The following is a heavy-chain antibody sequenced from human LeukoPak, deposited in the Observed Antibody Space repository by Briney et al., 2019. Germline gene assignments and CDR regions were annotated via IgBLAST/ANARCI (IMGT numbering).Heavy chain of an antibody. J-gene: IGHJ5*02. Sequence: PGGSLRLSCAASGFTFSTYSMNWARQAPGKGLEWVSSISSSSAYIYYADSVKGRFTISRDNAKNSLYLQMNSLRAEDTAVYFCAKDNGDYAGSWFDPWGQGTLVTVSS. D-gene: IGHD4-17*01. CDR2: ISSSSAYI. CDR3: AKDNGDYAGSWFDP. V-gene: IGHV3-21*06. CDR1: GFTFSTYS.